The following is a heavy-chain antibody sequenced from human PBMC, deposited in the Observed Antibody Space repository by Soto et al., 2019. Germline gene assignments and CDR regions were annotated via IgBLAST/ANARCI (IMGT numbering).Heavy chain of an antibody. CDR1: GFTFSSDA. Sequence: EVQLLESGGGLVQPRGSLRLSCAASGFTFSSDAMSWVRQAPGKGLEWVSAISGSGGSPYYADSVKGRFTISRDNSKNTLYLQMNSLRAEDTAVYYCAKQVEWELLPHSYFDYWGQGTLVTVSS. CDR3: AKQVEWELLPHSYFDY. CDR2: ISGSGGSP. V-gene: IGHV3-23*01. J-gene: IGHJ4*02. D-gene: IGHD1-26*01.